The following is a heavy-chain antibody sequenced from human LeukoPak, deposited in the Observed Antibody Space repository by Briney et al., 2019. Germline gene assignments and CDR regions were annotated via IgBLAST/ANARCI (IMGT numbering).Heavy chain of an antibody. Sequence: GGPLRLPCAASGFTFSSYAMSWVRQAPGKGLEWVSAISGSGGSTYYADSVKGRFTISRDNSKNTLYLQMNSLRAEDTAVYYCAKDRRGGGYPFDYWGQGTLVTVSS. D-gene: IGHD5-24*01. CDR3: AKDRRGGGYPFDY. V-gene: IGHV3-23*01. J-gene: IGHJ4*02. CDR1: GFTFSSYA. CDR2: ISGSGGST.